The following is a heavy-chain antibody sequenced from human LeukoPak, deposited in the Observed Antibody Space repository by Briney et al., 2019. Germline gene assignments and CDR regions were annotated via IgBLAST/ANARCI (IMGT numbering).Heavy chain of an antibody. J-gene: IGHJ3*02. CDR2: IYPGDSDT. CDR3: ARRGVGYCSGGSCYAFDI. D-gene: IGHD2-15*01. Sequence: GESLKISCKGSGYNFTSYWVGWVRQMPGKGLQCLGTIYPGDSDTRYSPSFQGQVTISVDKSVSTAYLQWSSLKASDTAMYYCARRGVGYCSGGSCYAFDIWGQGTMVTVSS. V-gene: IGHV5-51*01. CDR1: GYNFTSYW.